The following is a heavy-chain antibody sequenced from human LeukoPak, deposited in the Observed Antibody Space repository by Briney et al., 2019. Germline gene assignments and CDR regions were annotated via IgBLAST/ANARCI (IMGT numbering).Heavy chain of an antibody. CDR1: GGSISSDY. CDR2: IYYSRST. D-gene: IGHD2-2*01. Sequence: SETLSLTCTVSGGSISSDYWSWIRQPPGKGLEWIGYIYYSRSTNYNPSLKSRVTISVDTSKNQLSLRLSSVTAADTAVYYCARDGAHSCSSPSCPHDYYYYYLDVWGRGTTVTVSS. J-gene: IGHJ6*03. V-gene: IGHV4-59*01. CDR3: ARDGAHSCSSPSCPHDYYYYYLDV.